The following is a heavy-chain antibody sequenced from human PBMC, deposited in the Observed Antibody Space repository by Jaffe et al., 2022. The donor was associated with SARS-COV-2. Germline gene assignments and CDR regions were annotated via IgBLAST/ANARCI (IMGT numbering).Heavy chain of an antibody. D-gene: IGHD2-2*01. V-gene: IGHV1-69*01. CDR1: GGTFSSYA. CDR2: IIPIFGTA. J-gene: IGHJ6*02. CDR3: ARDRLSFSRQGVPAAMLGYYYYGMDV. Sequence: QVQLVQSGAEVKKPGSSVKVSCKASGGTFSSYAISWVRQAPGQGLEWMGGIIPIFGTANYAQKFQGRVTITADESTSTAYMELSSLRSEDTAVYYCARDRLSFSRQGVPAAMLGYYYYGMDVWGQGTTVTVSS.